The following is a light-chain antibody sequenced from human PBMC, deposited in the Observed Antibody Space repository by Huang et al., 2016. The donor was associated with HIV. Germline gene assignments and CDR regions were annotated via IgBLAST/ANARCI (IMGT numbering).Light chain of an antibody. CDR1: PSVLYSSNNKNY. V-gene: IGKV4-1*01. J-gene: IGKJ4*01. Sequence: DIVMTQSPASLAVSLGERATINCKSSPSVLYSSNNKNYLTWYQQKPGQPPKVLIYWAFIRESGVPDRVSGSGAGTDFTLTSSSLQAEDVAVYYCQQYYSTPQNFGGGTKVEIK. CDR3: QQYYSTPQN. CDR2: WAF.